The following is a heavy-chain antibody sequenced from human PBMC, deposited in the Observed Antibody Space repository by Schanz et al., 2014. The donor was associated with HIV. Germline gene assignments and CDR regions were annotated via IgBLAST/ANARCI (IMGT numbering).Heavy chain of an antibody. CDR2: ISYDGSNK. V-gene: IGHV3-30*18. Sequence: QVQLVESGGGVVQPGRSLRLSWAASGFTFSSYALHWVRQAPGKGLEWVAVISYDGSNKYYADSVKGRFTIARDNSKNTLYLQMNSLRAEDTAVYYCAKGLRQWLVLGGSDYWGQGTLVTVSS. D-gene: IGHD6-19*01. CDR3: AKGLRQWLVLGGSDY. J-gene: IGHJ4*02. CDR1: GFTFSSYA.